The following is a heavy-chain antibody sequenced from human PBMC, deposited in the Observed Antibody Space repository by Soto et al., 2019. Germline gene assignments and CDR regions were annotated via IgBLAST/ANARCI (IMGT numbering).Heavy chain of an antibody. CDR1: GGSISSGGSS. Sequence: SETLSLTCAVSGGSISSGGSSWSWIRQPPGKGLEWIGYIYHSGSTYYNPSLKSRVTISVDRSKNQFSLKLSSVTAADTAVYYCARVPSPWGQGTLVPVSS. J-gene: IGHJ5*02. V-gene: IGHV4-30-2*01. CDR3: ARVPSP. CDR2: IYHSGST.